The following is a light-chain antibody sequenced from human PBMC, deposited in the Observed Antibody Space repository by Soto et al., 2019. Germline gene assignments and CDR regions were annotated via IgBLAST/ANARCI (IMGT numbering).Light chain of an antibody. CDR1: WSNIGRNY. CDR2: RTD. CDR3: VAWDDILRGGV. Sequence: QSVLTQPPTASGTPGQKVTISCSGSWSNIGRNYVYWYRQVPGTAPKLLIYRTDQRPSGVPDRFSGSKSGTSASLTISGRRSEDEADYYCVAWDDILRGGVFGGGTQLTVL. V-gene: IGLV1-47*01. J-gene: IGLJ7*01.